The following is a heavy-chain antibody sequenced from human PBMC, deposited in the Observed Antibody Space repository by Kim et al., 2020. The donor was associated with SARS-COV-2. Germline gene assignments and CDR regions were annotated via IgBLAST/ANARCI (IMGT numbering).Heavy chain of an antibody. CDR3: ARGYGSSTSCYMLFDF. Sequence: SETLSLTCAVYGGTISGCYWSWSRKPPGKGLEWIGESNHSGSTNYNPYLKSRVSISVDTSKNQFSLKLSSVPAADTAVYYCARGYGSSTSCYMLFDFWGQGTLVTVSS. V-gene: IGHV4-34*01. CDR2: SNHSGST. CDR1: GGTISGCY. D-gene: IGHD2-2*02. J-gene: IGHJ4*02.